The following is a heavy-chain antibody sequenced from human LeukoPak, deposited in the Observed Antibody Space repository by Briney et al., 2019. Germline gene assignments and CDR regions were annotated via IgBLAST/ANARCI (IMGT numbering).Heavy chain of an antibody. CDR2: MSAYNGNT. D-gene: IGHD2-15*01. CDR1: GYTFTSYG. V-gene: IGHV1-18*01. J-gene: IGHJ6*02. CDR3: ARGGRSTWHHYYSCNGMDV. Sequence: ASVKVSCKSSGYTFTSYGISWVRQAPGQGLEWMGWMSAYNGNTKYAQKLQGRVTMTTDTSTSTAYMELRTLRSDDTAVYYCARGGRSTWHHYYSCNGMDVWGQGTTVTVSS.